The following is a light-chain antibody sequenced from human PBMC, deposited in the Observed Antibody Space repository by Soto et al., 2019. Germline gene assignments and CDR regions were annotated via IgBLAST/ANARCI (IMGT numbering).Light chain of an antibody. Sequence: QSVLTHPTSGSAAPRHNGTISCYGSSSNIGNNFVSWYQHLPGTAPILLISDNSERPSGIPDRFSGSKSGTSATLAITGLQTGDEADYYCGTWDSSLSAVVFGGGTKLTVL. V-gene: IGLV1-51*01. J-gene: IGLJ2*01. CDR3: GTWDSSLSAVV. CDR2: DNS. CDR1: SSNIGNNF.